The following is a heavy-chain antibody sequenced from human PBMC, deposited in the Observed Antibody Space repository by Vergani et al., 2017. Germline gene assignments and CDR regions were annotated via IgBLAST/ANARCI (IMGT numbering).Heavy chain of an antibody. V-gene: IGHV4-59*01. Sequence: QVQLQESGPGLVKPSETLSLTCTVSGGSISSYYWSWIRQPPGKGLEWIGYIYYSGSTNYNPSLKSRVTISVDTSKNQFSLKLSSVTAADTAVYYCARGRYYXGSGSPGFYYGMDVWGQGTTVTVSS. CDR3: ARGRYYXGSGSPGFYYGMDV. CDR2: IYYSGST. CDR1: GGSISSYY. J-gene: IGHJ6*02. D-gene: IGHD3-10*01.